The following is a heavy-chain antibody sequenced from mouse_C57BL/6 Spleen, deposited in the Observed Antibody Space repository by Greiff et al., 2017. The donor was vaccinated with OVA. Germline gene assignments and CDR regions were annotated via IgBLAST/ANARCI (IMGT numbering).Heavy chain of an antibody. Sequence: EVKLVESGGDLVKPGGSLKLSCAASGFTFSSYGMSWVRQTPDKRLEWVATISSGGSYTYYPDSVKGRFTISRDNAKNTLYLQMSSLKSEDTAMYYCARQGGIYMDYWGQGTSVTVSS. CDR2: ISSGGSYT. D-gene: IGHD2-1*01. V-gene: IGHV5-6*01. CDR1: GFTFSSYG. CDR3: ARQGGIYMDY. J-gene: IGHJ4*01.